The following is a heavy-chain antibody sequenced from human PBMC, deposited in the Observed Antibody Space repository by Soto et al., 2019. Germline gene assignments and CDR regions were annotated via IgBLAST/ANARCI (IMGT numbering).Heavy chain of an antibody. CDR1: GGSFSGYY. Sequence: NPSETLSLTCAVYGGSFSGYYWSWIRQPPGKGLEWIGEINHSGSTNYNPSLKSRVTISVDTSKNQFSLKLSSVTAADTAVYYCARGGYSFNWFDPWGQGTLVTVSS. D-gene: IGHD5-18*01. J-gene: IGHJ5*02. CDR3: ARGGYSFNWFDP. CDR2: INHSGST. V-gene: IGHV4-34*01.